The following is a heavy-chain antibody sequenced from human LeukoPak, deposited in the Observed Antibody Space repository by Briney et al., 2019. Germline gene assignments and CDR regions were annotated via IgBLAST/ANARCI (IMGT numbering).Heavy chain of an antibody. CDR1: GGSISCGSYY. Sequence: QVQLQESGPGLVKPSQPLSLTCTVSGGSISCGSYYWSWIRQPAGKGLEWIGRIYTSGSTNYNPSLKSRATISVDTSKNQFSLKPSSVTAADTAVYYCAIYDSRDYFDYWGQGTLVTVSS. CDR3: AIYDSRDYFDY. V-gene: IGHV4-61*02. D-gene: IGHD3-22*01. J-gene: IGHJ4*02. CDR2: IYTSGST.